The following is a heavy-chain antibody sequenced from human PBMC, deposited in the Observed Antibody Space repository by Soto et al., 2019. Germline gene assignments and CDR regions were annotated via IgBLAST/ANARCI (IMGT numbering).Heavy chain of an antibody. CDR2: IYYNGSP. Sequence: SETLSLTCTVSGASISSYSWSWIRQPPGKGLDWIGYIYYNGSPNYNPSLNSRATISSDTSKNQFSLKLTSVTAADTAVYYCARDPEYCSGGSCSASGWFDPWGQGTLVTVSS. CDR1: GASISSYS. V-gene: IGHV4-59*01. J-gene: IGHJ5*02. D-gene: IGHD2-15*01. CDR3: ARDPEYCSGGSCSASGWFDP.